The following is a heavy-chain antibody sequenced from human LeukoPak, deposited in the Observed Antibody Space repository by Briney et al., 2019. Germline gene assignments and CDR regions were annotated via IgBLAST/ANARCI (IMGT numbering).Heavy chain of an antibody. CDR2: SYYSGST. J-gene: IGHJ3*02. V-gene: IGHV4-59*08. D-gene: IGHD6-6*01. Sequence: SETLSLTCSVSGGSISSYYWSWIRQPPGKGLEYIGYSYYSGSTDYNPSLKSRVTISVDTSNQFSLMLTSVTAADTADYYCARQSIAARRAFDIWGQGTMVTVSS. CDR3: ARQSIAARRAFDI. CDR1: GGSISSYY.